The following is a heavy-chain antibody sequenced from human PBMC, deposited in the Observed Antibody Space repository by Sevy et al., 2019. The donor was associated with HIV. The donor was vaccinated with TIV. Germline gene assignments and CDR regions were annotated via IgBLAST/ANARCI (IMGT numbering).Heavy chain of an antibody. Sequence: GGSLRLSCAASGFTVSSNYMSWVRQAPGKGLEWVSVIYSGGSKYYADSVKGRFTISRDNSKNTLYLQMNSLRAEDTAGDYCARDPLGDGMDVWGQGTTVTVSS. V-gene: IGHV3-53*01. D-gene: IGHD3-10*01. J-gene: IGHJ6*02. CDR3: ARDPLGDGMDV. CDR2: IYSGGSK. CDR1: GFTVSSNY.